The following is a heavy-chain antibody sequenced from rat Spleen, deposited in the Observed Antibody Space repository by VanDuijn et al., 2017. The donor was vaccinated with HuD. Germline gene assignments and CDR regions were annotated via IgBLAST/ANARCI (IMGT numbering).Heavy chain of an antibody. V-gene: IGHV3-3*01. CDR1: GYSITSSYR. Sequence: EVQLQESGPGLVKPSQSLSLTCSVTGYSITSSYRWNWIRKSPGNKLEWMGYINSAGSTNYNPSLKSRISITRDTSKNQFFLQVNSVTTEDTATYYCAKTTVAYYYVMDAWGQGASVTVSS. D-gene: IGHD1-3*01. CDR2: INSAGST. J-gene: IGHJ4*01. CDR3: AKTTVAYYYVMDA.